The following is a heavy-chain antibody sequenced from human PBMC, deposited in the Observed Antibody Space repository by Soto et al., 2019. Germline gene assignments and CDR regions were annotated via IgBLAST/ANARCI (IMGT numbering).Heavy chain of an antibody. CDR3: ARHLCSGGSCYSYYYYMDV. V-gene: IGHV4-39*01. D-gene: IGHD2-15*01. CDR1: GGSISSSSYY. J-gene: IGHJ6*03. Sequence: ETLSLTCTVSGGSISSSSYYWGWIRQPPGKGLEWIGSIYYSGSTYYNPSLKSRVTISVDTSKNQFSLKLSSVTAADTAVYYCARHLCSGGSCYSYYYYMDVWGKGTTVTVSS. CDR2: IYYSGST.